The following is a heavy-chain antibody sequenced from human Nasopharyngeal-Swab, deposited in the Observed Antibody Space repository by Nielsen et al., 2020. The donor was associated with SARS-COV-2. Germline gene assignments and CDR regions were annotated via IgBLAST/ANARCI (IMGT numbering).Heavy chain of an antibody. Sequence: SETLSLTCTVSGGSISSSSYYWGWIRQPPGKGLEWIGSIYYSGSTYYNPSLKSRVTISVDTSKNQFSLKLSSVTAADTAVYYCAKSGSYQTIYFDYWAREPWSPSPQ. CDR3: AKSGSYQTIYFDY. J-gene: IGHJ4*02. V-gene: IGHV4-39*01. D-gene: IGHD1-26*01. CDR2: IYYSGST. CDR1: GGSISSSSYY.